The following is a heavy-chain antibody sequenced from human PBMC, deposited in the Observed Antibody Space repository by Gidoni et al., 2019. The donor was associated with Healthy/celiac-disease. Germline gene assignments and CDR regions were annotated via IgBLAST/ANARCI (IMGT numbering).Heavy chain of an antibody. CDR1: GYTFTGYY. Sequence: QVQLVQSGAEVKKPGASVKVSCKASGYTFTGYYMNWVRQAPGQGLEWMGWINPNSGGTNYAQKFQGRVTMTRDTSISTAYMELSRLRSDDTAVYYCAREDSNVDTAMLIDYWGQGTLVTVSS. CDR3: AREDSNVDTAMLIDY. CDR2: INPNSGGT. D-gene: IGHD5-18*01. V-gene: IGHV1-2*02. J-gene: IGHJ4*02.